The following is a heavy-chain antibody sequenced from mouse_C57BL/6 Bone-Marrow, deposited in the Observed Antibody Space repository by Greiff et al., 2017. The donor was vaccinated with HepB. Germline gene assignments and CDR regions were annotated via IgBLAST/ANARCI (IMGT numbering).Heavy chain of an antibody. J-gene: IGHJ4*01. CDR2: ISNGGGST. Sequence: EVQRVESGGGLVQPGGSLKLSCAASGFTFSDYYMYWVRQTPEKRLEWVAYISNGGGSTYYPDTVKGRFTISRDNAKNTLYLQMSRLKSEDTAMYYCARHRVGGAMDYWGQGTSVTVSS. CDR3: ARHRVGGAMDY. D-gene: IGHD1-1*02. V-gene: IGHV5-12*01. CDR1: GFTFSDYY.